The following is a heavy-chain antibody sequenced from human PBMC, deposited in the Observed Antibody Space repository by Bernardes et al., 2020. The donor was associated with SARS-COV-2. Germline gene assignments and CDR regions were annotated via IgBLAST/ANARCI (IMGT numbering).Heavy chain of an antibody. CDR1: GGSISSEGNY. Sequence: SETLSLTCTVSGGSISSEGNYWSWVRQHTGKGLEWIGYIYHSGSTHYNPSLKSRVIMSVDTSKNQFSLKLSSVTAADTAVYYCARERGIALAGYYYGLDVWGQGTTVSVYS. CDR2: IYHSGST. D-gene: IGHD6-13*01. CDR3: ARERGIALAGYYYGLDV. J-gene: IGHJ6*02. V-gene: IGHV4-31*03.